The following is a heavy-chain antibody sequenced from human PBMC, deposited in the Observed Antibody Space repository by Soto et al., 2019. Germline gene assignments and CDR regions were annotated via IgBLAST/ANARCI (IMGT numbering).Heavy chain of an antibody. J-gene: IGHJ4*02. V-gene: IGHV4-30-2*06. Sequence: QLQLQESGSGLVKPSQTLSLTCAVSGDSISSGGFSWSWIRQSPGKCLELIGYIYYSGSTYYNPSLKSRVTISVDRSKNEFSLRLSSVTAADTAVYYCARATFIRKGYYDATDYYYFDYWGQGTLVTVSS. D-gene: IGHD3-22*01. CDR3: ARATFIRKGYYDATDYYYFDY. CDR1: GDSISSGGFS. CDR2: IYYSGST.